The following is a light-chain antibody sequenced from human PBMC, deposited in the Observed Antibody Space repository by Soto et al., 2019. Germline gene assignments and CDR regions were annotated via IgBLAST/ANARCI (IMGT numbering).Light chain of an antibody. V-gene: IGLV2-23*03. CDR2: EGT. J-gene: IGLJ1*01. Sequence: QSALTQPASVSGSPGQSISISCTGTSSDVVTYNLVSWYQQHPGKAPTVLIYEGTKRPSGVSNRFSGSKSGNAASLTISGLQTEDEADYYCYSFAGSTTFSYVFGPGTKVTAL. CDR1: SSDVVTYNL. CDR3: YSFAGSTTFSYV.